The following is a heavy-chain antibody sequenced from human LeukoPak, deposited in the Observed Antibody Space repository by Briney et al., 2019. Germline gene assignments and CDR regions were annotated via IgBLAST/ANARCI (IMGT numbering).Heavy chain of an antibody. J-gene: IGHJ4*02. CDR2: IKRNFEVATQ. D-gene: IGHD5-18*01. CDR3: TTEGFTYGHHSFDS. V-gene: IGHV3-15*06. CDR1: GFILGNAW. Sequence: GGSLRLSCAASGFILGNAWMSWVRQAPGKGLEWVGHIKRNFEVATQHYAASVKGRFSISKNESKNIVLMQMSSLKTEDTAVYFCTTEGFTYGHHSFDSWGQGTLVTVSS.